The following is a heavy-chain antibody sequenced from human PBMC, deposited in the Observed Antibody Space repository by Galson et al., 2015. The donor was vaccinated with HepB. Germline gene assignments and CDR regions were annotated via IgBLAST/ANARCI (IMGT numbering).Heavy chain of an antibody. D-gene: IGHD6-13*01. J-gene: IGHJ3*02. V-gene: IGHV3-11*01. CDR1: GFTFSDYY. CDR3: ATPIAAAGTQSDAFDI. CDR2: ISSSGSTI. Sequence: SLRLSCAASGFTFSDYYISWIRQAPGKGLEWVSYISSSGSTIYYADSVKGRFTISRDNAKNSLYLQMNSLRAEDTAVYYCATPIAAAGTQSDAFDIWGQGTMVTVSS.